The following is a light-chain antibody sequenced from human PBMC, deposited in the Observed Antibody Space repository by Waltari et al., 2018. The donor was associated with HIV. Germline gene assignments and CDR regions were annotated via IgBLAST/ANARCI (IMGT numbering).Light chain of an antibody. J-gene: IGLJ3*02. CDR1: FRDAGGYNF. CDR3: CSYAGSFTLL. V-gene: IGLV2-11*01. Sequence: QSALTQPRSVSGSPGPSVTISCSGTFRDAGGYNFVSWYQQHSGKAPKPVIFDVNKRPSGVPDRFSGSKSGNTASLTVSGLQAEDEADYFCCSYAGSFTLLFGGGTNLAVL. CDR2: DVN.